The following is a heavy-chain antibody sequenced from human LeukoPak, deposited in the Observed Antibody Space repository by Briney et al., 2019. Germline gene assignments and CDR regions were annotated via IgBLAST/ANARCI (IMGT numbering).Heavy chain of an antibody. J-gene: IGHJ4*02. Sequence: GGSLRLSCGASGFTFSRFGIHWVRQAPGKGLEWVSVISYDGRSKHYADSVKGRFTISRDNSKNTLFLQMNSLRAEDTAVYYCARGLPGGFVGFSSSWYPLDYWGQGALVTVSS. CDR2: ISYDGRSK. V-gene: IGHV3-30*04. CDR1: GFTFSRFG. D-gene: IGHD6-13*01. CDR3: ARGLPGGFVGFSSSWYPLDY.